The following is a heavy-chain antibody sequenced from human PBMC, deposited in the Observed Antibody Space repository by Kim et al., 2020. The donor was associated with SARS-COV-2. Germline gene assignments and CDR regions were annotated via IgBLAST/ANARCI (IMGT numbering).Heavy chain of an antibody. D-gene: IGHD6-13*01. V-gene: IGHV1-18*01. CDR2: NT. J-gene: IGHJ5*02. CDR3: ARDRAGFDT. Sequence: NTNREQKLQGRVTITAATSTDTAYMELRSLRSDDTAVYYCARDRAGFDTWGQGTLVTVSS.